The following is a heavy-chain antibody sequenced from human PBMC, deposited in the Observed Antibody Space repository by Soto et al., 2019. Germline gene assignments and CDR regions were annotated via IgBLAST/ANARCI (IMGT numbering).Heavy chain of an antibody. J-gene: IGHJ4*02. CDR1: GGSFSGYS. V-gene: IGHV4-34*01. CDR2: INHSGST. Sequence: SETLSLTCAVYGGSFSGYSWTWIRQPPGKGLEWIGEINHSGSTKYNPSLESRVTISLDTSKNHFSLKLSSVTATDTAVYYCARQRTTVVTQAYFDHWGQGALVTVSS. CDR3: ARQRTTVVTQAYFDH. D-gene: IGHD2-21*02.